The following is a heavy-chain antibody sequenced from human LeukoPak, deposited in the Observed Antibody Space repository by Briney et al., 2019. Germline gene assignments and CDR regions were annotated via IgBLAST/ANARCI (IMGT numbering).Heavy chain of an antibody. CDR3: AKDGGNYEFDY. CDR1: GFTFSRHV. D-gene: IGHD4-11*01. Sequence: GGSLRLSCAASGFTFSRHVMHWVRQTPGKGLEWVAFIPFDGSDNYYRDSVKGRFTISRDDSKNTLFLQMNSLRPEDTAVYYCAKDGGNYEFDYWGRGTLVIVSA. J-gene: IGHJ4*01. CDR2: IPFDGSDN. V-gene: IGHV3-30*02.